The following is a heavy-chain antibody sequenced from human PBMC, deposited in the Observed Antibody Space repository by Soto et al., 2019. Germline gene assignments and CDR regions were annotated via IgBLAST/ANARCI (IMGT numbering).Heavy chain of an antibody. CDR3: ARTDYFNGYYGLKSDF. V-gene: IGHV4-39*01. Sequence: PSETLSLTCSVSGGSINSSSDYWGWIRQSPGKGLEWIGSIHYGGSPYYNPSLKSRVTISLYTSRSQFSLKLTSVTAADTAVYYCARTDYFNGYYGLKSDFWGQGTLVTVSS. CDR2: IHYGGSP. J-gene: IGHJ4*02. D-gene: IGHD3-3*01. CDR1: GGSINSSSDY.